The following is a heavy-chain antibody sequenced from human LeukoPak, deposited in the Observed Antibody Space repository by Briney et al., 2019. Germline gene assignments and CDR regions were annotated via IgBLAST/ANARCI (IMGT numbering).Heavy chain of an antibody. CDR2: IYTSGST. V-gene: IGHV4-61*02. CDR3: ARASYSYDINGWVPFDY. CDR1: GNSISSGDNY. Sequence: PSETLSLTCTVSGNSISSGDNYWSWIRQPAGKGLEWIGRIYTSGSTNCNPSLKSRVTISGDTSKNQFSMRLSSVTAADTAVYYCARASYSYDINGWVPFDYWGQETLVTVSS. D-gene: IGHD3-22*01. J-gene: IGHJ4*02.